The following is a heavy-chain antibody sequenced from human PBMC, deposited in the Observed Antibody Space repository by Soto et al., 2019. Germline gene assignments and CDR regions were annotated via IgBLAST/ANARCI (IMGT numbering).Heavy chain of an antibody. J-gene: IGHJ5*02. CDR1: GYSISSGYH. Sequence: SETLSLTCTVSGYSISSGYHWACIRQPPGKGLEWLGSVHYSGSTNYNPSLKSRVTISVDTSKNQFSLKLSSVTAADTAVYYCARGSGRNYDFWSGYYSAGWFDPWGQGTLVTVSS. CDR2: VHYSGST. V-gene: IGHV4-38-2*02. D-gene: IGHD3-3*01. CDR3: ARGSGRNYDFWSGYYSAGWFDP.